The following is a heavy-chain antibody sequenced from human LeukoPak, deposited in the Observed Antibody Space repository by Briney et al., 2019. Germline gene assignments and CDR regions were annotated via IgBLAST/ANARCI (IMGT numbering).Heavy chain of an antibody. CDR2: IQNDGSNE. CDR3: AKDRGGTYYYDSSGYYYGDY. V-gene: IGHV3-30*02. J-gene: IGHJ4*02. Sequence: GGSLRLSCAASGFTFSSYGMHWVRQAPGKGLEWVAYIQNDGSNEQYADSVKGRFSISRDSSKNILYLQMNSLRAEDTAVYYCAKDRGGTYYYDSSGYYYGDYWGQGTLVTVSS. CDR1: GFTFSSYG. D-gene: IGHD3-22*01.